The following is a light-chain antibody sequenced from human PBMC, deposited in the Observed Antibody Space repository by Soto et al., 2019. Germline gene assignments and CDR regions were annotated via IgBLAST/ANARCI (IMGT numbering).Light chain of an antibody. J-gene: IGLJ1*01. CDR1: SSDVGVYNY. Sequence: QSGLTQPPSASGSPGQSVTISCTGTSSDVGVYNYVSWYQQHPGKAPKLMIYEVSKRPSGVPDRFSGSKSGNTASLTVSGLQAEDEADYYCSSYAGSANYVFGTGTKVTVL. CDR2: EVS. CDR3: SSYAGSANYV. V-gene: IGLV2-8*01.